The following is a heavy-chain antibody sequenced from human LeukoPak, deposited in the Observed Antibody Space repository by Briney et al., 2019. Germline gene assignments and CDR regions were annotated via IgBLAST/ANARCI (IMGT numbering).Heavy chain of an antibody. J-gene: IGHJ4*02. CDR1: GGTFSSYA. D-gene: IGHD3-10*01. CDR2: IIPILGIA. Sequence: SVKVSCKASGGTFSSYAISWVRQAPGQGLEWMGRIIPILGIANYAQKFQDRVTITADKSTSTAYMELSSLRSEDTAVYYCARHYGSGSYDYFDYWGQGTQVTVPS. CDR3: ARHYGSGSYDYFDY. V-gene: IGHV1-69*04.